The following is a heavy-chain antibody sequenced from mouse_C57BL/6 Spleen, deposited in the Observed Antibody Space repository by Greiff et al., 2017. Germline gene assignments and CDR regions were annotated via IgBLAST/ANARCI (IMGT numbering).Heavy chain of an antibody. CDR1: GYTFTRYW. CDR3: ARQDAMDY. J-gene: IGHJ4*01. Sequence: QVQLQQPGAELVQPGASVKMSCKASGYTFTRYWITWVKQRPGQGLEWIGDIYPGSGSTNYNEKLKSKATLTVATSSSTAYMQLSSLTSEDSAFYYCARQDAMDYWGQGTSVTVSS. CDR2: IYPGSGST. V-gene: IGHV1-55*01.